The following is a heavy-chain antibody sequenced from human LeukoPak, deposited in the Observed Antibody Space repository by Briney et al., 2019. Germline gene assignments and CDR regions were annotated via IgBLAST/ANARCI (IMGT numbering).Heavy chain of an antibody. CDR1: GYTFTGYY. CDR3: ARSGDHPDYYYYYYMDV. J-gene: IGHJ6*03. D-gene: IGHD1-26*01. V-gene: IGHV7-4-1*02. Sequence: ASVKVSCKASGYTFTGYYMHWVRQAPGQGLEWMGWINTNTGNPTYAQGFTGRFVFSLDTSVSTAYLQISSLKAEDTAVYYCARSGDHPDYYYYYYMDVWGKGTTVTVSS. CDR2: INTNTGNP.